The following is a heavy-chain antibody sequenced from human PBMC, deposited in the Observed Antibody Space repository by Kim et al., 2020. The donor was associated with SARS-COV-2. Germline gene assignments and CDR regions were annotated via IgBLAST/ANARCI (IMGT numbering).Heavy chain of an antibody. CDR3: ASRGYSYRSPEDY. J-gene: IGHJ4*02. CDR2: INHSGST. V-gene: IGHV4-34*01. Sequence: SETLSLTCAVYGGSFSGYYWSWIRQPPGKGLEWIGEINHSGSTNYNPSLKSRVTISVDTSKNQFSLKLSSVTAADTAVYYCASRGYSYRSPEDYWGQGTLVTVSS. CDR1: GGSFSGYY. D-gene: IGHD5-18*01.